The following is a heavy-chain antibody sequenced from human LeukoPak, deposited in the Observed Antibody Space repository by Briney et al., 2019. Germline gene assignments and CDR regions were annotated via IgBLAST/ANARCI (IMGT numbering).Heavy chain of an antibody. J-gene: IGHJ3*02. CDR2: IYHSGST. Sequence: TSETLSLTCAVSGYSISSGYYWGWIRQPPGKGLEWIGSIYHSGSTYYNPSLKSRVTISVDTSKNQFSLKLSSVTAADTVVYYCARLFQDAFDIWGQGTMLTVSS. CDR1: GYSISSGYY. CDR3: ARLFQDAFDI. V-gene: IGHV4-38-2*01.